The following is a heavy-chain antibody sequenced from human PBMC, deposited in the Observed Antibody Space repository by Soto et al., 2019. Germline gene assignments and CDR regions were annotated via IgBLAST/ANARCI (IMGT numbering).Heavy chain of an antibody. J-gene: IGHJ3*02. CDR1: GFRFSNYN. D-gene: IGHD2-15*01. Sequence: EVQLVESGGGLVQPGGSLRLSCEASGFRFSNYNMNWVRQTPGKGLEWVSFISSSSSTIYYADSVKGRFTISRDNAKNSLYLQMNSLTAEDTAMYYCARHPSGAIDIGGQGTMVTVSS. V-gene: IGHV3-48*01. CDR2: ISSSSSTI. CDR3: ARHPSGAIDI.